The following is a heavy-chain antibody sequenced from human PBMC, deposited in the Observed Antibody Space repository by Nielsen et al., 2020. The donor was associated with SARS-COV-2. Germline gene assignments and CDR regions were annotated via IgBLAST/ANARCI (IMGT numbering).Heavy chain of an antibody. D-gene: IGHD5-18*01. V-gene: IGHV2-5*02. CDR3: AHRLGYSYVEIKLGAFDI. CDR2: IYWDDDK. J-gene: IGHJ3*02. Sequence: SGPTLVKPTQTLTLTCTFSGFSLSTSGVGVGWIRQPPGKALEWLALIYWDDDKRYSPSLKSRLTITKDTSKNQVVLTMTNMDPVDTATYYCAHRLGYSYVEIKLGAFDIWGQGTMVTVSS. CDR1: GFSLSTSGVG.